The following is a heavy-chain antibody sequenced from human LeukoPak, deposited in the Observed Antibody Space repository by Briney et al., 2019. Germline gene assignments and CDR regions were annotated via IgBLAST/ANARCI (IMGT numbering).Heavy chain of an antibody. CDR1: GFTFSSYS. V-gene: IGHV3-7*01. CDR2: IKQDGSEK. J-gene: IGHJ5*02. Sequence: GGSLRLSCAASGFTFSSYSMNWVRQAPGKGLEWVANIKQDGSEKYYVDSVKGRFTISRDNAKNSLYLQMNSLRAEDTAVYYCARVYGYFDWLLPPNWFDPWGQGTLVTVSS. CDR3: ARVYGYFDWLLPPNWFDP. D-gene: IGHD3-9*01.